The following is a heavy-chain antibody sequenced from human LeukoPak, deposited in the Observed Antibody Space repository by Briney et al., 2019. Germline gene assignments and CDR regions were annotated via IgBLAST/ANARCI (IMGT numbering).Heavy chain of an antibody. Sequence: SETLSLTCTVSGGSISNYYWSWIRQPAGKRLEWLGRIYSSGSTNYNPSLESRVTVSVDTSKNQFSLKLSSVTAADTAVYYCAKDISNYYGSGSYFTPDYWGQGTLVTVSS. V-gene: IGHV4-4*07. J-gene: IGHJ4*02. CDR3: AKDISNYYGSGSYFTPDY. D-gene: IGHD3-10*01. CDR2: IYSSGST. CDR1: GGSISNYY.